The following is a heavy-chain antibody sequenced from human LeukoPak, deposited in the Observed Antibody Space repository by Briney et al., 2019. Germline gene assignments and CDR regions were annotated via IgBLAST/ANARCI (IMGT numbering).Heavy chain of an antibody. CDR2: ISPHSHTT. CDR3: ARGQSMYY. J-gene: IGHJ4*02. D-gene: IGHD2-8*01. V-gene: IGHV1-18*01. CDR1: AYTFNNCI. Sequence: ASVTVSFTSSAYTFNNCIISWVRQAPGQGLERVGWISPHSHTTHYAEKVQGRVTMTTDTSTSTVCMELRSLRSDDTAVYFCARGQSMYYWGQGTPVTVSS.